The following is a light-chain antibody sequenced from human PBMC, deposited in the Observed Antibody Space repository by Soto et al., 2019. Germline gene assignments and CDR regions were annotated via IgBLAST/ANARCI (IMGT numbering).Light chain of an antibody. J-gene: IGKJ5*01. Sequence: ELVLTQSPGTLSLSPGERATLSCRVGHSVSSSYLAWYQQKPGQAPRLLIYDASSRATGIPDRFSGSGSGTDFTLTISRLEPEDSAVYYCQQYGSSPPITFGQGTRLEIK. V-gene: IGKV3-20*01. CDR1: HSVSSSY. CDR2: DAS. CDR3: QQYGSSPPIT.